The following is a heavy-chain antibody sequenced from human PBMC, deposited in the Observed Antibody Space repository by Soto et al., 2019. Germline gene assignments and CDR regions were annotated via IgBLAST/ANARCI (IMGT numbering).Heavy chain of an antibody. J-gene: IGHJ4*02. D-gene: IGHD2-2*01. CDR1: GHTFHNYA. CDR3: ARVSRGIGVVAAAVI. V-gene: IGHV3-23*01. CDR2: ISGSGGST. Sequence: EVQLLESGGGLVQPGGSLRLSCVASGHTFHNYAMSWVRQAPGKGLEWVSGISGSGGSTYYADSVRGRFTISRDDSKNTLYLQMNGLRAENTAGYYCARVSRGIGVVAAAVIWCQGTLVTVSP.